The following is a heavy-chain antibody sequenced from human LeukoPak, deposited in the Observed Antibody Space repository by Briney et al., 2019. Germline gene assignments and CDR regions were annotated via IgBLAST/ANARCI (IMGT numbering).Heavy chain of an antibody. CDR1: GDSITSGNFY. V-gene: IGHV4-61*02. CDR2: IYGSGST. CDR3: ARGWGSTSSNYFDP. J-gene: IGHJ5*02. Sequence: PSETLSLTCTVSGDSITSGNFYWSWIRQPAGKGLEWIGRIYGSGSTNYSPSLRSRVTISIDTSKNQFSLNLKSVTAADMAMYYCARGWGSTSSNYFDPWGPGTQVTVSS. D-gene: IGHD2-2*01.